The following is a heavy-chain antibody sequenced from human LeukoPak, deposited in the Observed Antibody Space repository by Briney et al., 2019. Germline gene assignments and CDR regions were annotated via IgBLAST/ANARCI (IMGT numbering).Heavy chain of an antibody. CDR3: ARMKYTSGWASKYYYYMDV. Sequence: SETLSLTCTVSGGSISGYYWSWIRQPPGKGLEWIGEINHSGSTNYNPSLKSRVTISVDTSKNQFSLKVSSMTAADTAVYYCARMKYTSGWASKYYYYMDVWGKGTTVTVSS. V-gene: IGHV4-34*01. CDR1: GGSISGYY. CDR2: INHSGST. J-gene: IGHJ6*03. D-gene: IGHD6-19*01.